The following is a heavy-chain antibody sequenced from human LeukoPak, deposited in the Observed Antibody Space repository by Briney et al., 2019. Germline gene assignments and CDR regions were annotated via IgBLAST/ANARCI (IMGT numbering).Heavy chain of an antibody. CDR1: GFTFSSYA. CDR2: ISGSGGST. CDR3: AKETTVTLYYYYGMDV. D-gene: IGHD4-17*01. J-gene: IGHJ6*02. V-gene: IGHV3-23*01. Sequence: GGSLRLSCAASGFTFSSYAMSWVRQAPGKGLEWVSAISGSGGSTYYADSVKGRFTISRANSKNTLYLQMNSLRAEDTAVYYCAKETTVTLYYYYGMDVWGQGTTVTVSS.